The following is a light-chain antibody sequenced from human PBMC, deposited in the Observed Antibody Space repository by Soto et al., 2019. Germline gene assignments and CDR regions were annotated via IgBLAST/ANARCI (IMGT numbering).Light chain of an antibody. Sequence: DIQMTQSPSTLSASVGDRVTITCRASQSISSWLSWYQQQPGKAPKLLIYDASSLESVVPSRFSGSGSGTEFTLTISSLQPDDFATYYCQQYNSYPWTFGQGTKVEIK. J-gene: IGKJ1*01. CDR1: QSISSW. CDR3: QQYNSYPWT. CDR2: DAS. V-gene: IGKV1-5*01.